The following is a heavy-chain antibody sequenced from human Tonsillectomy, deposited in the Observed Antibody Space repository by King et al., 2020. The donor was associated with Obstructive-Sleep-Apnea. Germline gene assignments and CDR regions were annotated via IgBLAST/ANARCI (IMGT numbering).Heavy chain of an antibody. CDR2: KHYSGGT. Sequence: QLQESGPGLVKPSQTLSLTCTVSGDSISSGNYYWTWIRQHPGKGLGWMGYKHYSGGTYYNPSLKSRVSISLDTSKNQCSLKLSSVSAADTAVYYCARDIDNSGNGHFDIWGQGTMVTVSS. J-gene: IGHJ3*02. CDR3: ARDIDNSGNGHFDI. D-gene: IGHD5-12*01. CDR1: GDSISSGNYY. V-gene: IGHV4-31*03.